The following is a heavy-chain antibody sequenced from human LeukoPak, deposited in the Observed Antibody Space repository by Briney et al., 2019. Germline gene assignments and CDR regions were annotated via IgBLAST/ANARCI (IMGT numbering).Heavy chain of an antibody. V-gene: IGHV1-69*13. CDR3: VGVAVGYFDY. Sequence: GASVKVSCKASGGTFSSYAISWVRQAPGQGLEWMGGIIPIFGTANYAQKFQGRVTITADESTSTAYMELSSLRSEDTAVYYCVGVAVGYFDYWGQGTLVTVSS. D-gene: IGHD6-19*01. CDR1: GGTFSSYA. CDR2: IIPIFGTA. J-gene: IGHJ4*02.